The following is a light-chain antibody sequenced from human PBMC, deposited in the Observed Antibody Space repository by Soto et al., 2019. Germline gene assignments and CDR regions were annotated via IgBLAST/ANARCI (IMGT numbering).Light chain of an antibody. V-gene: IGKV1-5*01. CDR3: QQYNSYPYT. J-gene: IGKJ2*01. CDR2: DAS. CDR1: QSISSW. Sequence: DIQMTQSPSTLSASVGDRVTITCRASQSISSWLAWYQQKPGKAPKLLIYDASSLESGVPSRFSVSGSGTEFTLTISSLQPDDFATYYCQQYNSYPYTFGQGTKLESK.